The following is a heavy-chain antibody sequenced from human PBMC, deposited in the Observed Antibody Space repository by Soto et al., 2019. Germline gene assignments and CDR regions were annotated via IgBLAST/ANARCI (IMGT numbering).Heavy chain of an antibody. CDR3: ARKTDGSGTHPRAFYFDL. V-gene: IGHV1-2*02. J-gene: IGHJ4*02. CDR2: INPNSGGT. D-gene: IGHD3-10*01. Sequence: QVQLVQSGAEVKKPGASVKVSCEASGYTFTAYYIHWVRQAPGQGLEWMGWINPNSGGTNNAQKFQGRVTMTRDTSNSTAYMELSSLRYDDTAVYYCARKTDGSGTHPRAFYFDLWGQGTLVTLSS. CDR1: GYTFTAYY.